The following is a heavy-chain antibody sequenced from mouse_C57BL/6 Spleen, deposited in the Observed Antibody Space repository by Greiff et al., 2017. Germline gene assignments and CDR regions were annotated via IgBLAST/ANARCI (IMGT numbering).Heavy chain of an antibody. D-gene: IGHD1-2*01. J-gene: IGHJ4*01. CDR2: IYPGDGDT. Sequence: VQLVESGAELVKPGASVKISCKASGYAFSSYWMNWVKQRPGKGLEWIGQIYPGDGDTNYNGKFKGKATLTADKSSSTAYMQLSSLTSEDSAVYFCARMVLRHYYAMDYWGQGTSVTVSS. CDR3: ARMVLRHYYAMDY. CDR1: GYAFSSYW. V-gene: IGHV1-80*01.